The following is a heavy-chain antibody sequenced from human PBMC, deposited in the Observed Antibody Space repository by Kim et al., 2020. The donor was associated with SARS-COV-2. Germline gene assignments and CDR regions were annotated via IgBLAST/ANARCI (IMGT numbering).Heavy chain of an antibody. CDR1: GFTFSNYP. CDR3: AKDRSDGYNYGWYFDL. V-gene: IGHV3-23*01. Sequence: GGSLRLSCAASGFTFSNYPMSWVRQSPGKGLEWVSAITGTGGGTYYADSVKGRFTISRDSSKSTVYLQMNSLRVEDTAIYFCAKDRSDGYNYGWYFDLWGRDTLVTVSS. D-gene: IGHD5-12*01. J-gene: IGHJ2*01. CDR2: ITGTGGGT.